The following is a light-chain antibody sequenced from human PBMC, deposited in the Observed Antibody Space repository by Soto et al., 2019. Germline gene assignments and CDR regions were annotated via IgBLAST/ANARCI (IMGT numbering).Light chain of an antibody. V-gene: IGKV3-11*01. CDR3: HQRQSWPRT. CDR1: QNFNTR. J-gene: IGKJ1*01. CDR2: QTS. Sequence: EIVLTQSPATLSSFPGDRVTLSCRASQNFNTRLAWYQHRPGQAPRLLIYQTSLRAAGIPARFSGSGSGTDFTPTISDVQPEDFALYYCHQRQSWPRTFGQGTKVDI.